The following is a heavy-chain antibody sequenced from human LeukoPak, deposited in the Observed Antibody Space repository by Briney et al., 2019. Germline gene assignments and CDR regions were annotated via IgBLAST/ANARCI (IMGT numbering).Heavy chain of an antibody. CDR3: AREKCSSTSCYGTRGAFDI. CDR2: IYYSGST. CDR1: GGSISSYY. Sequence: PSETLSLTCTVSGGSISSYYWSWIRQPPGKGLEWIGYIYYSGSTNYNPSLKSRVTISVDTSKNQFSLKLSSVTAADTAVYYCAREKCSSTSCYGTRGAFDIWGQGTMVTVSS. J-gene: IGHJ3*02. V-gene: IGHV4-59*01. D-gene: IGHD2-2*01.